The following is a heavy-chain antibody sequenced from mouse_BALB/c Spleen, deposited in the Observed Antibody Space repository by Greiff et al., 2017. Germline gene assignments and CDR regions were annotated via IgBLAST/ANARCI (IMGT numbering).Heavy chain of an antibody. V-gene: IGHV5-9-3*01. J-gene: IGHJ4*01. D-gene: IGHD1-1*01. Sequence: EVKVVESGGGLVKPGGSLKLSCAASGFTFSSYAMSWVRQTPEKRLEWVATISSGGSYTYYPDSVKGRFTISRDNAKNTLYLQMSSLRSEDTAMYYCARRGPTGAMDYWGQGTSVTVSS. CDR3: ARRGPTGAMDY. CDR2: ISSGGSYT. CDR1: GFTFSSYA.